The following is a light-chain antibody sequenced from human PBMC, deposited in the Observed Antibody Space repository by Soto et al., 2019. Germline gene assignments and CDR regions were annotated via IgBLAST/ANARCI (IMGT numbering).Light chain of an antibody. Sequence: DIVMTQSPDSLAVSLGERATINCKSSQSVLYSSNNKNYLGWYQQKPGQSPNLLIYWASTRESGVPDRFTGSGSGTDFTLTISSLQAEDVAVYYCQQYFSSPITCGQGTRLEIK. CDR1: QSVLYSSNNKNY. CDR2: WAS. V-gene: IGKV4-1*01. J-gene: IGKJ5*01. CDR3: QQYFSSPIT.